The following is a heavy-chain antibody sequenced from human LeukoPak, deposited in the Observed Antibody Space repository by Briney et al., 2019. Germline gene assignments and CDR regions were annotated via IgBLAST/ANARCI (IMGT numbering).Heavy chain of an antibody. CDR1: GHSFTSYW. CDR3: TYYYYDSSGYILFDY. V-gene: IGHV5-51*01. D-gene: IGHD3-22*01. CDR2: IYPGDSDI. J-gene: IGHJ4*02. Sequence: KRGESLKISCKGSGHSFTSYWIGWVRQMPGKGLEWMGIIYPGDSDIKYSPSSQGQVTISADRSISTAYLQWSSLKASDTAVYYCTYYYYDSSGYILFDYWGQGTLVTVSS.